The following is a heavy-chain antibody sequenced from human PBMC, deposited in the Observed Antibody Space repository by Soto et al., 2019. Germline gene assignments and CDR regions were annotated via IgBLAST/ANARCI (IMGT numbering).Heavy chain of an antibody. Sequence: SDTLSLTCTVSGGSISSSSYYWGWIRQPPGKGLEWIGSIYYSGSTYYNPSLKSRVTISVDTSKNQFSLKLSSVTAADTAVYYCARLSYSRYDFVRGDYWGQGT. CDR1: GGSISSSSYY. CDR3: ARLSYSRYDFVRGDY. D-gene: IGHD5-12*01. J-gene: IGHJ4*02. V-gene: IGHV4-39*01. CDR2: IYYSGST.